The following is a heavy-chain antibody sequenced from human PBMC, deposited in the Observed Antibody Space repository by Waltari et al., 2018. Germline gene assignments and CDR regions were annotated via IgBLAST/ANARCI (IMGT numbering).Heavy chain of an antibody. V-gene: IGHV3-23*01. CDR1: GFTFSSYA. Sequence: EVQLLESGGGLVQPGGYLRLSCAASGFTFSSYAMSWVRQAPGKGLEWVSAISGSGGSTYYADSVKGRFTISRDNSKNTLYLQLNSLRSEDTAVYYCAKNLEYSSSSCPGYWGQGTLVTVSS. D-gene: IGHD6-6*01. CDR3: AKNLEYSSSSCPGY. J-gene: IGHJ4*02. CDR2: ISGSGGST.